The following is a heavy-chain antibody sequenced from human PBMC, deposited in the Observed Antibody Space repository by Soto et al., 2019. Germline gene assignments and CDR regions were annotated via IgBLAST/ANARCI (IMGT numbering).Heavy chain of an antibody. Sequence: PGGSLRLSCAASGFTFSSYAMSWVRQAPGKGLEWVSAISGSGGSTYYADSVKGRFTISRDNSKNTLYLQMNSLRAEDTAVYYCANPYSSSWSSALPKRYYYYGMDVWGQGTTVTVSS. V-gene: IGHV3-23*01. CDR3: ANPYSSSWSSALPKRYYYYGMDV. CDR1: GFTFSSYA. D-gene: IGHD6-13*01. CDR2: ISGSGGST. J-gene: IGHJ6*02.